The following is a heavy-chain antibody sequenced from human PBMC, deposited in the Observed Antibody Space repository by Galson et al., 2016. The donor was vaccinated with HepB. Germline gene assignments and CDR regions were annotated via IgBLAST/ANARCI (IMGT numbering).Heavy chain of an antibody. CDR1: GFTFSTYP. CDR2: ISSNVGTT. Sequence: SLRLSCAASGFTFSTYPMHWVRQVPGKGLEYVAAISSNVGTTYYADSVKGRFTISRDNAKNSLYLQMNSLRAEDTAVYYCARDQRNIFRYNYYIDVWGKGTTVTVSS. CDR3: ARDQRNIFRYNYYIDV. J-gene: IGHJ6*03. V-gene: IGHV3-64*04. D-gene: IGHD3-16*02.